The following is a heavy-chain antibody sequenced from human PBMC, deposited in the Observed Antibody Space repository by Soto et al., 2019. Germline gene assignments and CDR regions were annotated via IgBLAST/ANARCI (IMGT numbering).Heavy chain of an antibody. CDR2: VHYTGST. CDR3: ARDRGNFGVVLADFYQYGMDV. Sequence: QVQLQESGPGLVKPSETLSLTCTVSGDSVTSRSIYWSWIRQPPGKGLEWIGYVHYTGSTNYNSSPKSRVAISVDTSKTHFSLTLSSVTAADTAVYYCARDRGNFGVVLADFYQYGMDVWGQGTTVTVPS. V-gene: IGHV4-61*03. J-gene: IGHJ6*02. D-gene: IGHD3-3*01. CDR1: GDSVTSRSIY.